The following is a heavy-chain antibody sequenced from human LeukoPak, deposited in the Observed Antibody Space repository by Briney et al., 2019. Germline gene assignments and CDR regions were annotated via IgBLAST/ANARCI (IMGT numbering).Heavy chain of an antibody. CDR1: GFTFSDYY. D-gene: IGHD3-22*01. V-gene: IGHV3-11*04. CDR2: ISTSGTTT. J-gene: IGHJ6*03. CDR3: ARVKNGFDGNGYPYYYYYMDV. Sequence: KAGGSLRLSCAASGFTFSDYYMSWIRQAPGKGLEWVSYISTSGTTTYYGDSVKGRFTISRDNAKNSLYLQMNNLRAEDTAVYYCARVKNGFDGNGYPYYYYYMDVWGRGTTVTVFS.